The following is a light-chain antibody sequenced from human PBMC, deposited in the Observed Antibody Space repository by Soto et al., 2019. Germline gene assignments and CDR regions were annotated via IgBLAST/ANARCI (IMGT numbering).Light chain of an antibody. J-gene: IGKJ1*01. Sequence: EIVLTQSPGTLSLSPGERATLSCRASQSVSSSYLAWYQQKPGQAPRLLIYGASTRAPGFPARFSGSGSGTDFTLTITSLQSEAFAVYYCQQYNNRPWTFGQGTKVDIK. CDR1: QSVSSSY. CDR3: QQYNNRPWT. CDR2: GAS. V-gene: IGKV3-15*01.